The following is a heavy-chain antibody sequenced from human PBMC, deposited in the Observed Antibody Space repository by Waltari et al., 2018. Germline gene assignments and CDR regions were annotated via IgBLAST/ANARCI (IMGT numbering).Heavy chain of an antibody. D-gene: IGHD6-19*01. V-gene: IGHV1-2*02. J-gene: IGHJ4*02. CDR2: INPNSGGT. Sequence: QVQLVQSGAEVKKPGASVKVSCKASGYTFTGYYMHWVRQAPGQGLEWMGWINPNSGGTNYAQKFQGRVTMTRDTSISTAYMELSRLRSDDTAVYYCARVLPPRIAVAGMGYWGQGTLVIVSS. CDR1: GYTFTGYY. CDR3: ARVLPPRIAVAGMGY.